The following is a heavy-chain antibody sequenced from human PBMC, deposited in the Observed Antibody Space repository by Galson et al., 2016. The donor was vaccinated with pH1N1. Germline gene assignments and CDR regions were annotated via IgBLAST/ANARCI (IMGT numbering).Heavy chain of an antibody. Sequence: SLRLSCAASGFTFDDYAMHWVRQAPGKGLEWVSGISWSSGYIYHADSLKGRFTISRDNAKNSLYLQMNSLRAEDTAVYYCVRAIAAAGSYWGQGTLVTVSS. CDR3: VRAIAAAGSY. CDR2: ISWSSGYI. CDR1: GFTFDDYA. D-gene: IGHD6-13*01. V-gene: IGHV3-9*01. J-gene: IGHJ4*02.